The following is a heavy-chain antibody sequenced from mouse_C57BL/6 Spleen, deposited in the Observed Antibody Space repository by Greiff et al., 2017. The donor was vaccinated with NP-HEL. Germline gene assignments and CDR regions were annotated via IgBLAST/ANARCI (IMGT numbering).Heavy chain of an antibody. V-gene: IGHV1-82*01. J-gene: IGHJ4*01. CDR1: GYAFSSSW. Sequence: QVQLKESGPELVKPGASVKISCKASGYAFSSSWMNWVKQRPGKGLEWIGRIYPGDGDTNYNGKFKGKATLTADKSSSTAYMQLSSLTSEDSAVYFCARGAQATLYAMDYWRQGTSVTVSS. CDR3: ARGAQATLYAMDY. D-gene: IGHD3-2*02. CDR2: IYPGDGDT.